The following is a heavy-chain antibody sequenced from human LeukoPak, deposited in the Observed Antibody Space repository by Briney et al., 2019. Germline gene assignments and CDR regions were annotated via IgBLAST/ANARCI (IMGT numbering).Heavy chain of an antibody. V-gene: IGHV3-23*01. CDR1: GFSFKNFA. Sequence: GGSLRLSCAASGFSFKNFAMTWVRQAPGKGLEWVSGLSDSGASTFYAESVRGRFTISRDNSKNILYLHMNSLRAEDTAVYYCAKDARTRVWNIGDSWFDPWGQGTLVTVSS. CDR3: AKDARTRVWNIGDSWFDP. J-gene: IGHJ5*02. D-gene: IGHD2/OR15-2a*01. CDR2: LSDSGAST.